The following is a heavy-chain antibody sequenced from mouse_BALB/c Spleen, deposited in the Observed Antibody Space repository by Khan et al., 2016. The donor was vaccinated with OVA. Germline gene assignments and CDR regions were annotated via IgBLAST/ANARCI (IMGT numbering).Heavy chain of an antibody. Sequence: EVQLQESGPGLVKPSQTVSLTCTVTGISITTGNYRWSWIRQFPVNKLEWIGYIYYSGTVTYNPSLTSRTTITRDNSKNQFFLEMNSLTAEDTATYVCAREFDYGAMDYWGQGTSVTVSS. D-gene: IGHD2-4*01. J-gene: IGHJ4*01. CDR3: AREFDYGAMDY. CDR1: GISITTGNYR. CDR2: IYYSGTV. V-gene: IGHV3-5*02.